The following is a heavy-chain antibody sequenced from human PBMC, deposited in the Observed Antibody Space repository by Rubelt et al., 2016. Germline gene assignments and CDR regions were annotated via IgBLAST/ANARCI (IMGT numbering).Heavy chain of an antibody. CDR3: ARQYNV. J-gene: IGHJ6*02. D-gene: IGHD1-1*01. CDR1: GGSISSSSYY. CDR2: IDYSGST. Sequence: QLQLQESGPGLVKPSETLSLTCTVSGGSISSSSYYWGWIRQPPGKGLEWIGSIDYSGSTYYNPSLKSRVTIAGDTSTNQFSLKLSPVTAADTAVYYCARQYNVWGQGTTVTVSS. V-gene: IGHV4-39*01.